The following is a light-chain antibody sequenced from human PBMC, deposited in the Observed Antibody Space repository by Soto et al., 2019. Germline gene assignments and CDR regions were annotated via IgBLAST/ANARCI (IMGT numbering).Light chain of an antibody. Sequence: EIVLTQSPDTLSLSPGERATLSCRASQSVSNNYLAWYQHKPGQAPRLLIYDASRRATGIPDRFSGSGSGTDFTLTISRLEPEEIAVYYCQHYATSPRTFGQGTKLEIK. CDR2: DAS. V-gene: IGKV3-20*01. CDR1: QSVSNNY. J-gene: IGKJ2*02. CDR3: QHYATSPRT.